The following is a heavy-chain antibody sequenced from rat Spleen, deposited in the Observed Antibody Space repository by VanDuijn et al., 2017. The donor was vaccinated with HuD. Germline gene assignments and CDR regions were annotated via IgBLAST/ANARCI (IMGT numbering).Heavy chain of an antibody. CDR2: IIYDGSNT. V-gene: IGHV5-7*01. J-gene: IGHJ2*01. CDR1: GFTFSDYN. Sequence: EVQLVASGGGLVQPGRSLKLSCAASGFTFSDYNMHWIRQAPTKGLEWVAAIIYDGSNTYYRDSVKGRFTISRDNAKSTLYLQMDSLRSEDTATYYGVRQWDYWGQGVMVTVSS. CDR3: VRQWDY.